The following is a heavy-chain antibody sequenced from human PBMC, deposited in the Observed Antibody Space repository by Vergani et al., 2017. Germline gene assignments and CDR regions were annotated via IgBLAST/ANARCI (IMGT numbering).Heavy chain of an antibody. CDR2: IWYDGSNN. CDR3: ASAMTTVTSIDY. CDR1: GFTFSSYG. Sequence: QVQLVESGGGVVQPGRSLRLSCAASGFTFSSYGMHWVRQAPGKGLGWVAVIWYDGSNNYYADSVKGRFTISRDNSKNTLYLQMNSLRAEDTAVYYCASAMTTVTSIDYWGQGTLVTVSS. D-gene: IGHD4-17*01. J-gene: IGHJ4*02. V-gene: IGHV3-33*01.